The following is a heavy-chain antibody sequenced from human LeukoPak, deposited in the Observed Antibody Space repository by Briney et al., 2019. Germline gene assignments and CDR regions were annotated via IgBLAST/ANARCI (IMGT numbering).Heavy chain of an antibody. J-gene: IGHJ4*02. CDR1: GYTFTSYG. D-gene: IGHD6-19*01. CDR2: ISAYNGNT. V-gene: IGHV1-18*01. CDR3: ARDPSGSGWSSFDY. Sequence: ASVKVSCKASGYTFTSYGISWVRQAPGQGLEWMGWISAYNGNTNYAQKLQGRVTMTTDTSTSTAYMELRSLRSDDTAVYYCARDPSGSGWSSFDYWGQGTLVTVSS.